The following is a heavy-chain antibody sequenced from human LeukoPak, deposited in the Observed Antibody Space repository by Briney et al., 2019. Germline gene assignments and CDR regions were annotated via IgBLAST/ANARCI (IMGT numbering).Heavy chain of an antibody. Sequence: GGSLRLSCAASGFTFSNYAMSWVRQAPGKGLEWVSTISGGGGGIYYADSVKGRFTISRDNSKNTLYLQMNSLRAEDTAVYYCAKDLGIVATFEDLNAFDIWGQGTMVTVSS. D-gene: IGHD5-12*01. J-gene: IGHJ3*02. CDR2: ISGGGGGI. V-gene: IGHV3-23*01. CDR3: AKDLGIVATFEDLNAFDI. CDR1: GFTFSNYA.